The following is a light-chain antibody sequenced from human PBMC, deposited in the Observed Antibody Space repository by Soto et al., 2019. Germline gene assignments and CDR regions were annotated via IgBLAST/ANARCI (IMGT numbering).Light chain of an antibody. CDR1: NSNIGNNY. Sequence: QPVLTQPPSVSAAPGQKVTISCSGSNSNIGNNYVSWYQQLPGTAPKLLMYENNLRPSGIPDRFSGSKSGTSATLGIAGLQTGDEADYYCGTWDSSLSAVVFGAGTKLTVL. V-gene: IGLV1-51*02. J-gene: IGLJ2*01. CDR2: ENN. CDR3: GTWDSSLSAVV.